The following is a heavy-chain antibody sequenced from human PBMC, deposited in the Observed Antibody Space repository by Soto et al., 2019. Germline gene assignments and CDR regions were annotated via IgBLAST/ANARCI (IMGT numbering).Heavy chain of an antibody. V-gene: IGHV1-18*01. J-gene: IGHJ6*02. CDR3: ARAGYCTNGVCRSMDV. Sequence: ASVKISCKASGYTFTSYGISWVRQAPGQGLEWMGWISAYNGNTNYAQKLQGRVTMTTDTSTSTAYMELRSLRSDDTAVYYCARAGYCTNGVCRSMDVWGEGTTVTVSS. CDR2: ISAYNGNT. D-gene: IGHD2-8*01. CDR1: GYTFTSYG.